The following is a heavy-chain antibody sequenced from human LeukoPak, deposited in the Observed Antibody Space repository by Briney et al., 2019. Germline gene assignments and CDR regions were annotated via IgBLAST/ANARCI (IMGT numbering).Heavy chain of an antibody. J-gene: IGHJ4*02. D-gene: IGHD5-12*01. Sequence: PGESLRLSCAASGFTFSHYVMNWVRQAPGKGLEWVSGISGSGGSTYYADSVKGRFTISRDNSKNTLYLQMNSLRAEDTALYYCAKEWLRFDYWGQGTLVTVSS. CDR1: GFTFSHYV. CDR2: ISGSGGST. V-gene: IGHV3-23*01. CDR3: AKEWLRFDY.